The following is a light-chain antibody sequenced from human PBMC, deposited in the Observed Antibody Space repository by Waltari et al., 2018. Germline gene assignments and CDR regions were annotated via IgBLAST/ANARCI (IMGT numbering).Light chain of an antibody. J-gene: IGLJ2*01. Sequence: QSALTQPPSASGSPGQSVTISCTGTSSDVGGYNYVSWYQQHPGKAPKLMIYEVSKRTSGVPDRFSGSKSGNTASLTVSGLQAEDEADDYCSSYAGSNNFVVFGGGTKLTVL. CDR2: EVS. CDR3: SSYAGSNNFVV. V-gene: IGLV2-8*01. CDR1: SSDVGGYNY.